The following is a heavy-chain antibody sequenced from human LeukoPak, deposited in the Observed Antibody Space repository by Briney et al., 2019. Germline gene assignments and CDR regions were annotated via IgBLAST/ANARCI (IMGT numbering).Heavy chain of an antibody. CDR2: IYSGGST. V-gene: IGHV3-53*01. CDR1: GVSVSSNY. CDR3: ARNRRFGENPYYYYMDV. D-gene: IGHD3-10*01. Sequence: GGSLRLSCAASGVSVSSNYMSWGRQAPGKGVGWVSVIYSGGSTYYADSVKGRFTISRDNSKNSLYLQMNSLRAEDTAVYYCARNRRFGENPYYYYMDVWAKGTTVTVSS. J-gene: IGHJ6*03.